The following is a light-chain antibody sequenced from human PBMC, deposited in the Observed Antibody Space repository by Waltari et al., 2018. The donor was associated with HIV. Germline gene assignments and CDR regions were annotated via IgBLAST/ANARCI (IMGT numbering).Light chain of an antibody. CDR3: QTWGPGTVV. CDR1: SGQSRYA. V-gene: IGLV4-69*01. CDR2: VKSDGSY. Sequence: QLVLTQSPSASASLGASVTLTCTLTSGQSRYAVPWHSQQPEKGPRFLMKVKSDGSYVKGAGIPDRFSGSSSGTERYLLISRLQTGDEADYYCQTWGPGTVVFGGGTKLTVL. J-gene: IGLJ2*01.